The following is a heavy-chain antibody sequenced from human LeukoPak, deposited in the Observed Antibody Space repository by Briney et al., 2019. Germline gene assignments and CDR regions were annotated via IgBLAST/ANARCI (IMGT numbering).Heavy chain of an antibody. J-gene: IGHJ3*02. CDR2: ITGSGGTT. CDR1: GFPFSSYA. V-gene: IGHV3-23*01. CDR3: AKGGRNAFDI. Sequence: GGSLRLSCAASGFPFSSYAMHWVRQAPGKGLKWVSAITGSGGTTYYAGAAKGRFTISRNNSKNTLYLQMNSLRVEDTAVYYCAKGGRNAFDIWGQGTVVTVSS. D-gene: IGHD1-26*01.